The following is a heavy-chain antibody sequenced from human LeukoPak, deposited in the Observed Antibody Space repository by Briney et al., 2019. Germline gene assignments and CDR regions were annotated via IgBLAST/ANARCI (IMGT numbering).Heavy chain of an antibody. J-gene: IGHJ6*03. CDR2: ISSSGSTI. CDR3: AALPTSEFYYYYMDV. V-gene: IGHV3-11*04. Sequence: PGGSLRLSCAASGFTFSDYYMSWIRQAPGKGLEWVSYISSSGSTIYYADSVKGRFTISRDNAKNSLYLQMNSLRAEDTAVYYCAALPTSEFYYYYMDVWGKGTTVTVSS. CDR1: GFTFSDYY. D-gene: IGHD5-12*01.